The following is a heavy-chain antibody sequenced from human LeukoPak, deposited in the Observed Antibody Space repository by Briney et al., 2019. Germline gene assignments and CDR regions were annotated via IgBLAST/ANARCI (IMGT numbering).Heavy chain of an antibody. V-gene: IGHV3-23*01. Sequence: GGSLRLSCVASVFTFSSYPMSWVRQAPWKGLEWVSAISGSDSSTYYADSVKGRFTISRDNSKNTLSLQMNSLRAEDTAVYYCAKDLYYDFWSHQGNYFDYWGQGTLVTVSS. CDR3: AKDLYYDFWSHQGNYFDY. J-gene: IGHJ4*02. CDR2: ISGSDSST. D-gene: IGHD3-3*01. CDR1: VFTFSSYP.